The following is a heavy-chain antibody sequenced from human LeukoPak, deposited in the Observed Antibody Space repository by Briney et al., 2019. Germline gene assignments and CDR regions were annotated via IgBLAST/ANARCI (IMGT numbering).Heavy chain of an antibody. CDR3: ARGPSYGSGSHQTNWFDP. V-gene: IGHV4-34*01. J-gene: IGHJ5*02. D-gene: IGHD3-10*01. Sequence: SETLSLTCAVYGESFSGYYWSWIRQPPGKGLEWIGEINHSGSTNYNPSLKSRATISVDTSKNQFSLKLSSVTAADTAVYYCARGPSYGSGSHQTNWFDPWGQGTLVTVSS. CDR2: INHSGST. CDR1: GESFSGYY.